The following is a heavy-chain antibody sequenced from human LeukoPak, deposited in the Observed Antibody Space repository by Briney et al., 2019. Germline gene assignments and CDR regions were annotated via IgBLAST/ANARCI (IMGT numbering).Heavy chain of an antibody. CDR3: ARVYGETTVTTFDY. CDR1: GGSISSGGYY. J-gene: IGHJ4*02. V-gene: IGHV4-30-2*01. Sequence: TTSGTLSLTCAVSGGSISSGGYYWSWIRQPPGKGLEWIGYIYHSGSTYYNPSLKSRVTISVDRSKNQFSLKLSSVTAADTAVYYCARVYGETTVTTFDYWGQGTLVTVSS. CDR2: IYHSGST. D-gene: IGHD4-11*01.